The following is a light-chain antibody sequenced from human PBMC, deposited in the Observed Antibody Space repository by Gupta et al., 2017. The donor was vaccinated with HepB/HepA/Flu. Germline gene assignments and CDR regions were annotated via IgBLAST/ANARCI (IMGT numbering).Light chain of an antibody. Sequence: QSVLTQPPSASETPWQTVAISCFGISSNVGSITVIWYQHPPGTTPKLLIYNNYERRAGVPSRFSGAKSGTSAPLSINGLQAEEEADYYCATWDHNRSGVVFGGGTKLTVL. J-gene: IGLJ2*01. V-gene: IGLV1-44*01. CDR3: ATWDHNRSGVV. CDR1: SSNVGSIT. CDR2: NNY.